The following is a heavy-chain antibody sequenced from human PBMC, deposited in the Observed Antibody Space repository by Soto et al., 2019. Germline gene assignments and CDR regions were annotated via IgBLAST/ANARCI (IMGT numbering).Heavy chain of an antibody. V-gene: IGHV3-30-3*01. CDR3: ACGYCRGGSCYWALNF. Sequence: QVQLVESGGGVVQPGRSLRLSCAASGFTFSSYAMHWVRQAPGKGLEWVAVISYDGSNKYYADSVKGRFTISRDNSKNTLYLQMISLTADDTAVDYCACGYCRGGSCYWALNFWGQGTLVTVSS. J-gene: IGHJ4*02. D-gene: IGHD2-15*01. CDR1: GFTFSSYA. CDR2: ISYDGSNK.